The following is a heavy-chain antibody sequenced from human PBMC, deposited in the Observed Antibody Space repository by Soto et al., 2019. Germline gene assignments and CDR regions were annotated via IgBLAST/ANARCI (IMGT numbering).Heavy chain of an antibody. CDR2: IYYSGTT. D-gene: IGHD2-8*02. J-gene: IGHJ4*02. Sequence: SETLSLTCTVSGDSITSNSYFWAWIRQPPGKGLKWIGSIYYSGTTYYNPSLKSRVTISVDRSKNQLSLKLTSVTAADTAVYYCARDKITGLFDYWGQGTLVTVSS. CDR3: ARDKITGLFDY. CDR1: GDSITSNSYF. V-gene: IGHV4-39*02.